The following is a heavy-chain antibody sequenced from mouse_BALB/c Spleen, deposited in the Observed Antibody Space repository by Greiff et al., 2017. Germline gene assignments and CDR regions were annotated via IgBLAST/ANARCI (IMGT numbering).Heavy chain of an antibody. V-gene: IGHV5-12-2*01. CDR2: ISNGGGST. CDR3: ERHDSVRPRDYYAMDY. J-gene: IGHJ4*01. CDR1: GFTFSSYT. Sequence: VQLKESGGGLVQPGGSLKLSCAASGFTFSSYTMSWVRQTPEKKLEWVAYISNGGGSTYYPDTVKGQFTIHRDNAKNTLYLQMSSLKSEDTAMYYCERHDSVRPRDYYAMDYWGQGTSVTVSS. D-gene: IGHD1-2*01.